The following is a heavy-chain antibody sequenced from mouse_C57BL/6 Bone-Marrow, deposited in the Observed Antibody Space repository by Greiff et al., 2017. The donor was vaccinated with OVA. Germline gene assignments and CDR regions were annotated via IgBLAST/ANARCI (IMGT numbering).Heavy chain of an antibody. Sequence: VQLKESGGGLVQPGGSMKLSCAASGFTFSDAWMDWVRQSPEKGLEWVAEIRNKANNHATYYAESVKGRFTISRDDSKSSVYLQMNSLRAEDTGIYYCTRPVITTVVAPYAMDYWGQGTSVTVSS. J-gene: IGHJ4*01. D-gene: IGHD1-1*01. CDR3: TRPVITTVVAPYAMDY. CDR1: GFTFSDAW. V-gene: IGHV6-6*01. CDR2: IRNKANNHAT.